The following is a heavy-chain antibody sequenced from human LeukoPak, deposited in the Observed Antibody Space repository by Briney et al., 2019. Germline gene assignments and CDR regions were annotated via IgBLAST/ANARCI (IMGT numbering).Heavy chain of an antibody. Sequence: GESLKISCKGSGYSFTSYWIGWVRQMPGKGLEWMGIIYPGDFDTRYSPSFQGQVTISADKSISTAYLQWSSLKASDTAMYYCARRSGWSNDAFDIWGQGTMVTVSS. CDR3: ARRSGWSNDAFDI. V-gene: IGHV5-51*01. J-gene: IGHJ3*02. D-gene: IGHD6-19*01. CDR1: GYSFTSYW. CDR2: IYPGDFDT.